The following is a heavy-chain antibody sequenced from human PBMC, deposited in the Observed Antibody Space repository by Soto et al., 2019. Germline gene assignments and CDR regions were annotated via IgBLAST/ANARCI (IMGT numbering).Heavy chain of an antibody. CDR3: ARDIEINDFWSDIFDY. Sequence: SVKVSCKASGYTFTSYAMHWVRQAPGQRLEWMGWINAGNGNTKYSQKFQGRVTITRDTSASTAYMELSSLRSEDTAVYYCARDIEINDFWSDIFDYWGQGNMVTV. CDR1: GYTFTSYA. D-gene: IGHD3-3*01. V-gene: IGHV1-3*01. J-gene: IGHJ4*02. CDR2: INAGNGNT.